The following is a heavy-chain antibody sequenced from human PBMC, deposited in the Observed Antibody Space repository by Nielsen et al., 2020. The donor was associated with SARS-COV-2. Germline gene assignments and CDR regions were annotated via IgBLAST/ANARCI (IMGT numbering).Heavy chain of an antibody. Sequence: GGSLRLSCAASGFTFSSYAMSWVRQAPGKGLEWVSAISGSGGSTYYADSVKGRFTISRDNSKNTLYLQMNSLRAKDTAVYYCAKDRMVRGVIPNWFDPWGQGTLVTVSS. CDR1: GFTFSSYA. V-gene: IGHV3-23*01. D-gene: IGHD3-10*01. CDR3: AKDRMVRGVIPNWFDP. CDR2: ISGSGGST. J-gene: IGHJ5*02.